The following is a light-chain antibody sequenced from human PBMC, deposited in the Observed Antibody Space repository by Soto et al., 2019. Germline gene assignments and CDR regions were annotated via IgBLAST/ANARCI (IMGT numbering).Light chain of an antibody. Sequence: QSVLTQPPSASGSPGQSVTISCTGTSSDVGGYNYVSWYQQHPGKAPKLMIFEVNKRPSGVPDLFSGSKSGNTASPTVSGLQTEDDGDCYCTEFSGINTLVVFCGGTKHTLL. CDR1: SSDVGGYNY. CDR2: EVN. V-gene: IGLV2-8*01. J-gene: IGLJ2*01. CDR3: TEFSGINTLVV.